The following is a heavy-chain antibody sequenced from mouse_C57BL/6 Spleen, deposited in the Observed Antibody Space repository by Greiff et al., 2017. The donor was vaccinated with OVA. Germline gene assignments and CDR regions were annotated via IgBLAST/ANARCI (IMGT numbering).Heavy chain of an antibody. V-gene: IGHV1-49*01. D-gene: IGHD2-1*01. CDR3: GRGYYGNWDFDV. Sequence: LQQSGAELVKPGSSVKLSCKDSYFAFTASAMHWVKQRPGHGLEWIGSFTMYSDATEYSENFKGKATLTANKSSSTAYMELSSLTSEDAAVDYGGRGYYGNWDFDVWGTGTTVTVSS. J-gene: IGHJ1*03. CDR1: YFAFTASA. CDR2: FTMYSDAT.